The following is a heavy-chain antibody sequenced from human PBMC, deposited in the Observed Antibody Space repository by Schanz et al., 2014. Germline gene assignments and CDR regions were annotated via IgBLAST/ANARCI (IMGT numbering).Heavy chain of an antibody. CDR1: GFPFSIYG. D-gene: IGHD5-12*01. V-gene: IGHV3-30*02. CDR3: AKGFGGYDLGLDY. CDR2: IRYDGSNQ. Sequence: QVQLVESGGGVVQPGRSQRLSCAASGFPFSIYGMHWIRQAPGKGPEWVAFIRYDGSNQYYADSVKGRFTISRDNSKNTLSLQMNSLRAEDTAVYYCAKGFGGYDLGLDYWGQGTLVTVSS. J-gene: IGHJ4*02.